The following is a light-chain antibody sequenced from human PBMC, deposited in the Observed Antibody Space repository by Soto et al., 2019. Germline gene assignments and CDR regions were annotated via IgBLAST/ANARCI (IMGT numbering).Light chain of an antibody. CDR3: QQYERFPIT. V-gene: IGKV1-5*03. Sequence: DIQMTQSPSTLSASVGDRVTITCRASQSISTWLAWYQQRPGKAPNLLIYKASSLDSGAPSRFSGNGSGTEFNHTISTLQPDDFAPYYCQQYERFPITVGQGTRLEMK. J-gene: IGKJ5*01. CDR1: QSISTW. CDR2: KAS.